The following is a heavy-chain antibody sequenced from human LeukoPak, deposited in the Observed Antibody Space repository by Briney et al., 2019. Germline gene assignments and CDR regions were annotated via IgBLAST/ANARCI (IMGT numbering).Heavy chain of an antibody. CDR3: ARDKRYYYDSGYYYGMDV. J-gene: IGHJ6*02. Sequence: GRSLRLSCAASGFTLDDYAMHWVRQAPGKGLEWVSGISETGGTIVYADSVKGRFTISRDNAKNSLYLQMNSLRAEDTAVYYCARDKRYYYDSGYYYGMDVWGQGTTVTVSS. CDR2: ISETGGTI. CDR1: GFTLDDYA. D-gene: IGHD3-22*01. V-gene: IGHV3-9*01.